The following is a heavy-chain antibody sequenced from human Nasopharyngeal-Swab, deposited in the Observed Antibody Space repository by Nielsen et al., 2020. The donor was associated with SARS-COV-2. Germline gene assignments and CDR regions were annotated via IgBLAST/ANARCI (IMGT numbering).Heavy chain of an antibody. Sequence: WIRQCPSRGLEWLGRSYYRSKWYNDYAVSVKSRITINPDTSKNQFSLQLNSVTPEDTAVYYCARDGGGYSGYDYPLYYYYYMDVWGKGTTVTVSS. CDR3: ARDGGGYSGYDYPLYYYYYMDV. J-gene: IGHJ6*03. V-gene: IGHV6-1*01. D-gene: IGHD5-12*01. CDR2: SYYRSKWYN.